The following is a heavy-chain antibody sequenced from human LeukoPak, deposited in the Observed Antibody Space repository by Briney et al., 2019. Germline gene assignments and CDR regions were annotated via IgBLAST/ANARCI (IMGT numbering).Heavy chain of an antibody. CDR1: GGTFSSYA. Sequence: GASVKVSCKASGGTFSSYAISWVRQAPGQGLEWMGGIIPIFGTANYAQKFQGRVTITTDESTSTAYMELSSLRSEDTAVYYCASGPGELINGYFDYWSQGTLVTVSS. CDR3: ASGPGELINGYFDY. V-gene: IGHV1-69*05. J-gene: IGHJ4*02. CDR2: IIPIFGTA. D-gene: IGHD1-26*01.